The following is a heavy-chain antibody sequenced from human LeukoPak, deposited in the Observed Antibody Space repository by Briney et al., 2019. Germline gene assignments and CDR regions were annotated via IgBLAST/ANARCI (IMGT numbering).Heavy chain of an antibody. J-gene: IGHJ4*02. CDR3: AKYYDFWSGYRPTFDY. Sequence: GGSLRLSCAASGFTFSSHSMNWVRQAPGKGLEWVSSISSSSSYIYYADSVKGRFTISRDNAKNSLYLQMNSLRAEDTAVYYCAKYYDFWSGYRPTFDYWGQGTLVTVSS. CDR2: ISSSSSYI. CDR1: GFTFSSHS. D-gene: IGHD3-3*01. V-gene: IGHV3-21*01.